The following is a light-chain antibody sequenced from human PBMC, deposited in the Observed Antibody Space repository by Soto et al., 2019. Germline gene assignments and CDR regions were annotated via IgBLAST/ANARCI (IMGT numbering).Light chain of an antibody. V-gene: IGLV4-69*01. Sequence: HPVLTQSPSASASLGASVKLTCTLSSGHSSNAIAWHQQQPEKGPRYLMKLTSDGSHSKGDGIPDRFSGSSSGAERYLIISSLQSDDEADYYCQTWGTGIHWVFGGGTKLTVL. CDR1: SGHSSNA. CDR3: QTWGTGIHWV. J-gene: IGLJ3*02. CDR2: LTSDGSH.